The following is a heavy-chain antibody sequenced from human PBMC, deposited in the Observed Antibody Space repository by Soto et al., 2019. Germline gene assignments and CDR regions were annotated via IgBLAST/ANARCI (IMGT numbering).Heavy chain of an antibody. V-gene: IGHV1-69*13. CDR1: GGTFSSYA. Sequence: ASVKVSCKASGGTFSSYAISWVRQAPGQGLEWMGGIIPIFGTANYAQKFQGRVTITADESTSTAYMELSSLRSEDTAVYYCASSGSEYSGGSCYSCYYYYGMDVWGQGTTVTVSS. J-gene: IGHJ6*02. CDR3: ASSGSEYSGGSCYSCYYYYGMDV. D-gene: IGHD2-15*01. CDR2: IIPIFGTA.